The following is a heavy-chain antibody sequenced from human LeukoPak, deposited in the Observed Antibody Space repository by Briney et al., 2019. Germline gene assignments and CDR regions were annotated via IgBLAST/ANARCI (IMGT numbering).Heavy chain of an antibody. D-gene: IGHD3-22*01. V-gene: IGHV1-18*01. CDR1: GYTFTSYG. CDR3: AIASQTYYYDSSGRGGFDY. CDR2: ISAYNGNT. Sequence: AASVKVSCKASGYTFTSYGISWVRQAPGRGLEWMGWISAYNGNTNYAQKLQGRVTMTTDTSTSTAYMELRSLRSDDTAVYYCAIASQTYYYDSSGRGGFDYWGQGTLVTVSS. J-gene: IGHJ4*02.